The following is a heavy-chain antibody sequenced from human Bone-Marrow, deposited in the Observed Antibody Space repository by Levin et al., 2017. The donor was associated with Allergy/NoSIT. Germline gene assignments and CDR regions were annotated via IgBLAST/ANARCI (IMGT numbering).Heavy chain of an antibody. CDR2: ISGSGGST. CDR3: AKDLPTFRYCSSTSCYVAINFAFDI. V-gene: IGHV3-23*01. CDR1: GFTFSSYA. D-gene: IGHD2-2*01. J-gene: IGHJ3*02. Sequence: GGSLRLSCAASGFTFSSYAMSWVRQAPGKGLEWVSAISGSGGSTYYADSVKGRFTISRDNSKNTLYLQMNSLRAEDTAVYYCAKDLPTFRYCSSTSCYVAINFAFDIWGQGTMVTVSS.